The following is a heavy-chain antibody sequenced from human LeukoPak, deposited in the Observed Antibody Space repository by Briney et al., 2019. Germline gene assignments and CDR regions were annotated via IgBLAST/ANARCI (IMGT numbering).Heavy chain of an antibody. Sequence: SETLSLTCTVSDYSISSGYYWGWIRQPPGKGLEWIGSIYHSGSTYYNPSLKSRVTISVDTSKNQFSLKLSSVTAADTAVYYCARVRCSTTSCYPSGRYYFDYWGQGTLVTVSS. CDR1: DYSISSGYY. CDR3: ARVRCSTTSCYPSGRYYFDY. V-gene: IGHV4-38-2*02. D-gene: IGHD2-2*01. J-gene: IGHJ4*02. CDR2: IYHSGST.